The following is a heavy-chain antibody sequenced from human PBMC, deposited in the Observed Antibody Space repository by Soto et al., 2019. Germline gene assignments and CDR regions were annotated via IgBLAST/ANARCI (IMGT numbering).Heavy chain of an antibody. CDR3: ARHGGGHYPPMHDAFDI. CDR1: GYSFTTYW. D-gene: IGHD4-17*01. J-gene: IGHJ3*02. V-gene: IGHV5-51*01. CDR2: IYPGDSDT. Sequence: ESLKISCKGSGYSFTTYWIGWVRQIPGKGLEWMGIIYPGDSDTRYSPSFQGQVTISADKSISTAYLQWSGLKASDTAMYYCARHGGGHYPPMHDAFDIWGPRTMVSVSS.